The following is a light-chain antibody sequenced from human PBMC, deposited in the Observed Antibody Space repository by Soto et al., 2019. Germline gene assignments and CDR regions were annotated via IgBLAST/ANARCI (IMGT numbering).Light chain of an antibody. J-gene: IGLJ1*01. V-gene: IGLV2-14*01. CDR2: EVS. CDR3: LSKTSTISYV. CDR1: TSDVGGYNY. Sequence: QSVLTQPASVSGSPGQSIAISCTGTTSDVGGYNYVSWYQQHPGKVPKLLIHEVSNRPSGVSNRFSGSKSGNTASLTISGLQAEDEAAYYCLSKTSTISYVSGTGTKVT.